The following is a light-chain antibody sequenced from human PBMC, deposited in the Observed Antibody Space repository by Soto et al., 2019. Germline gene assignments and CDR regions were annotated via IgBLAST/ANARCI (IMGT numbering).Light chain of an antibody. Sequence: EIVMTQSPATLSVSPGERATLSCRAGQSISNNLAWYQQKPGQAPRLLIYGASTRATGIPARFTGSGSGTEFTLTISSLQSEDFAVYYCQQYSNWPRTFGQSTKV. CDR1: QSISNN. CDR2: GAS. J-gene: IGKJ1*01. CDR3: QQYSNWPRT. V-gene: IGKV3-15*01.